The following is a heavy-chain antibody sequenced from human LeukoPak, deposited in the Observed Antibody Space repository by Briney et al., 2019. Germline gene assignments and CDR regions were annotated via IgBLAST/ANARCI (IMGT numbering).Heavy chain of an antibody. V-gene: IGHV1-69*01. CDR3: ARGRFLEWLLYHPAFDY. CDR1: GGTFSSYA. J-gene: IGHJ4*02. CDR2: TIPIFGTA. Sequence: SVKVSCKASGGTFSSYAISWVRQAPGQGLEWMGGTIPIFGTANYAQKFQGRVTITADESASTAYMELSSLRSEDTAVHYCARGRFLEWLLYHPAFDYWGQGTLVTVSS. D-gene: IGHD3-3*01.